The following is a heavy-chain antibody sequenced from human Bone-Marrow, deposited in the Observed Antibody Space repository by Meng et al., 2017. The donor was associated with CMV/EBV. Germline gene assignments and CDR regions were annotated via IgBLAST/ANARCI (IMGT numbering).Heavy chain of an antibody. V-gene: IGHV4-59*01. J-gene: IGHJ3*02. Sequence: SETLSLTCTVAGGSIRSYYWSWIRHPPGKGLEWIGYIYYSGSTNINPSLKSRVTISVDTSKNQFSLKLSSVTAADTAVYYCARGAYYDSSGYYYHGIAFDIWGQGTMVTGSS. D-gene: IGHD3-22*01. CDR3: ARGAYYDSSGYYYHGIAFDI. CDR2: IYYSGST. CDR1: GGSIRSYY.